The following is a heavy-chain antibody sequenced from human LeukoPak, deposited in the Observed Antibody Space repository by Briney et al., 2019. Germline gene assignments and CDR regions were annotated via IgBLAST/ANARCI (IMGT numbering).Heavy chain of an antibody. J-gene: IGHJ4*02. D-gene: IGHD3-22*01. CDR2: IYTSGST. V-gene: IGHV4-4*07. CDR3: ARGGGYYDSSGYYYLDY. CDR1: GGSISSYY. Sequence: SETLSLTCTVSGGSISSYYWSWIRQPAGKGLEWIGRIYTSGSTNYNPSLKSRVTMSVDTSKNQFSLKLSSVTAADTAVYYCARGGGYYDSSGYYYLDYWGQGTLVTVSS.